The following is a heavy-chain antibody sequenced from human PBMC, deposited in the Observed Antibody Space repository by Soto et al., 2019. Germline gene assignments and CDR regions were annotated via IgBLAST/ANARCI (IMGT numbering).Heavy chain of an antibody. CDR1: GFTFSSYS. V-gene: IGHV3-21*01. Sequence: PGGSLRLSCAASGFTFSSYSMNWVRQAPGKGLEWVSSISSSSSYIYYADSVKGRFTISRDNAKNSLYLQMNSLRAEDTAVYYCALETKVTATGFDYWGQGTQVTVSS. J-gene: IGHJ4*02. CDR2: ISSSSSYI. D-gene: IGHD4-17*01. CDR3: ALETKVTATGFDY.